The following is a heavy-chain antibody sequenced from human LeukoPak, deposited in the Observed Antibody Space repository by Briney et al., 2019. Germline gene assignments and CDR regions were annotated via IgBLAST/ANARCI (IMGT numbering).Heavy chain of an antibody. Sequence: ASVKVSCKASGYTFTSYYLHWVRQAPGQGLEWIGWINPNSGGTNYAQKFQGRVTMTRDTSISTAYMELSRLRSDDTAEYYCARALYYDSSGYYSSSYYYLQHRGQGTLVTVSS. CDR3: ARALYYDSSGYYSSSYYYLQH. CDR2: INPNSGGT. J-gene: IGHJ1*01. CDR1: GYTFTSYY. D-gene: IGHD3-22*01. V-gene: IGHV1-2*02.